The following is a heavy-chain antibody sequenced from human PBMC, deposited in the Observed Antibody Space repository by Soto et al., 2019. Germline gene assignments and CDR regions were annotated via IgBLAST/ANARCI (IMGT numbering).Heavy chain of an antibody. Sequence: PXESLSLSCAASSFTFTNARVSGVRHAPGKGLEWVGHIKSRTDGGTTAYPTPVNGRFTISRDDSKNTLYLQMNSLKSEDTAVYYCTKDLRLWFGQLFSYSGRATLVTVSS. CDR3: TKDLRLWFGQLFSY. CDR1: SFTFTNAR. D-gene: IGHD3-10*01. J-gene: IGHJ4*02. V-gene: IGHV3-15*01. CDR2: IKSRTDGGTT.